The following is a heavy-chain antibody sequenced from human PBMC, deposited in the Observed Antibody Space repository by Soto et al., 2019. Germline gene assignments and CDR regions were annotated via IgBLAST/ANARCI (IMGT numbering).Heavy chain of an antibody. CDR3: ARDLAPYDFWSGRYYYYYYRMDV. D-gene: IGHD3-3*01. CDR1: GFTFSSYS. J-gene: IGHJ6*02. CDR2: ISSSSSYI. V-gene: IGHV3-21*01. Sequence: GGSLRLSCAASGFTFSSYSMNWVRQAPGKGLEWVSSISSSSSYIYYADSVKGRFTISRDNAKNSLYLQMNSLRAEDTAVYYCARDLAPYDFWSGRYYYYYYRMDVWGQGTTVTVSS.